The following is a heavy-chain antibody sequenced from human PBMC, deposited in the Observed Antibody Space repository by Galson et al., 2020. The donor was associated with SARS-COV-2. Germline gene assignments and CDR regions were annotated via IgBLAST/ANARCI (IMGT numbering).Heavy chain of an antibody. Sequence: SQTLSLTCAISGDSVSSNSAAWTWIRQTPSRGLEWLGRTHYRSQWSTDYAVSVKSRITINPDTSKNQFSLQVNSVTPEDTAIYYCAGRVAGAGSLHIWGQGTMVIVSS. V-gene: IGHV6-1*01. CDR2: THYRSQWST. D-gene: IGHD6-13*01. J-gene: IGHJ3*02. CDR3: AGRVAGAGSLHI. CDR1: GDSVSSNSAA.